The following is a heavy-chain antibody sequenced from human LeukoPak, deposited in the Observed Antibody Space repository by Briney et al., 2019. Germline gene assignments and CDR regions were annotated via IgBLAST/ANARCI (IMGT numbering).Heavy chain of an antibody. V-gene: IGHV4-34*01. CDR1: GGSFSGYY. J-gene: IGHJ5*02. CDR2: INHSGST. D-gene: IGHD1-26*01. Sequence: PSETLSLTCAVYGGSFSGYYWSWIRQPPGKGLEWIGEINHSGSTNYNPSLKSRVTISVDTSKNQFSLKLSSVTDADTAVYYCAREGVGATRWFDPWGQGTLVTVS. CDR3: AREGVGATRWFDP.